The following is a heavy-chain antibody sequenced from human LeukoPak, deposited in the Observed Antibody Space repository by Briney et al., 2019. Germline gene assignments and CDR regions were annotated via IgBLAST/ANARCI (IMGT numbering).Heavy chain of an antibody. D-gene: IGHD6-13*01. CDR1: GYTFTGYY. V-gene: IGHV1-2*02. CDR2: INPNSGGT. Sequence: ASVKVSCKASGYTFTGYYMHWVRQAPGQGLERMGWINPNSGGTNYAQKFQGRVTMTRDTSISTAYMELSRLRSDDTAVYYCARAGSSHNYYFDYWGQGTLVTVSS. J-gene: IGHJ4*02. CDR3: ARAGSSHNYYFDY.